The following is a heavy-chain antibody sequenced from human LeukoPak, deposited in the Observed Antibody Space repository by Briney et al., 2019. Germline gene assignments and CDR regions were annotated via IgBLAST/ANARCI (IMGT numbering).Heavy chain of an antibody. CDR3: ARADYDFVWGSYRLPDP. Sequence: ASVKVSCKASGYTFTNYDINWVRQATGRGLEWMGWVNPDSGNTGYAQKFQGRVTMTRNTSISTAYMELSSLRSEDTAMYYCARADYDFVWGSYRLPDPWGQGTLVTVSS. CDR1: GYTFTNYD. CDR2: VNPDSGNT. D-gene: IGHD3-16*02. V-gene: IGHV1-8*01. J-gene: IGHJ5*02.